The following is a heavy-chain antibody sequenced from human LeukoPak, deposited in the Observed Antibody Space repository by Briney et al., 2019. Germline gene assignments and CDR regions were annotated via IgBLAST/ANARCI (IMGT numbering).Heavy chain of an antibody. J-gene: IGHJ6*02. V-gene: IGHV3-23*01. D-gene: IGHD1-14*01. CDR3: AKGLYTARTSEYYYGMDV. Sequence: GGSLRLSCAASGFTFSSYSMNWVRQAPGKGLEWVSAMSASGGTTYYADTVKGRFTISRDNSKNTLYLQMNSLRAEDTALYYCAKGLYTARTSEYYYGMDVWGQGTTVTVSS. CDR1: GFTFSSYS. CDR2: MSASGGTT.